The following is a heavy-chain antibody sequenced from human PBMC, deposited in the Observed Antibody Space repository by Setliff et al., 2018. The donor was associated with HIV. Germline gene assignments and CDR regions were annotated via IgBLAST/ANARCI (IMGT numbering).Heavy chain of an antibody. CDR2: IYYSGST. D-gene: IGHD3-10*01. J-gene: IGHJ5*02. V-gene: IGHV4-39*07. CDR3: ARDLSGLGRSPSWFDP. CDR1: GGSISSNSYY. Sequence: SETLSLTCTVSGGSISSNSYYWGWIRQPPGKGLGWIGRIYYSGSTSYNPSLKSRVTISVDTSKNQFSLRLSSVTAADTAVYYCARDLSGLGRSPSWFDPWGQGTLVTVSA.